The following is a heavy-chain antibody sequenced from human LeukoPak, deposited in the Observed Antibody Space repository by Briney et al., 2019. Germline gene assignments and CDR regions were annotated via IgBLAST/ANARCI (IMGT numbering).Heavy chain of an antibody. V-gene: IGHV3-30*18. CDR1: GFTFSSYG. CDR3: AKDFPAFLVWGFFDY. J-gene: IGHJ4*02. CDR2: ISYDGSNK. D-gene: IGHD2/OR15-2a*01. Sequence: PGGSLRLSCAASGFTFSSYGMHWVRQAPGKGLEWVAVISYDGSNKYYADSVKGRFTISRDNSKNTLYLQMNSLRAEDTAVYYCAKDFPAFLVWGFFDYWGQGTLVTVSS.